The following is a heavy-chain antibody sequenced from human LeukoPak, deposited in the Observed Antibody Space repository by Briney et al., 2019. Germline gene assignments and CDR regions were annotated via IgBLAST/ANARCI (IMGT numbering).Heavy chain of an antibody. V-gene: IGHV4-4*07. Sequence: PSETLSLTCTVSGGSISSYYWSWIRQPAGKGLEWIGRIYTSGSTNYNPSLKSRVTMSVDTSKNQFSLKLSSVTAADTAVYYCARSGIHHYDFWSGTGIAYFDLWGRGTLVTVSS. CDR3: ARSGIHHYDFWSGTGIAYFDL. J-gene: IGHJ2*01. CDR1: GGSISSYY. CDR2: IYTSGST. D-gene: IGHD3-3*01.